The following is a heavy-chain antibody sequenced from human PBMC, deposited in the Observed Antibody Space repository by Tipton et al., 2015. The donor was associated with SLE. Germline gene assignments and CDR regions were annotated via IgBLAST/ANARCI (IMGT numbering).Heavy chain of an antibody. Sequence: TLSLTCTVSGDSFTSRNYFWGWIRQPPGKGLEWIGRISFGGSTHYNPSLKSRVTISVDTSKTQFSLKLNSVTAADTAVYYCARSYGNLYYFDYWGQGTLVTVSS. V-gene: IGHV4-39*07. D-gene: IGHD4-17*01. CDR2: ISFGGST. CDR3: ARSYGNLYYFDY. CDR1: GDSFTSRNYF. J-gene: IGHJ4*02.